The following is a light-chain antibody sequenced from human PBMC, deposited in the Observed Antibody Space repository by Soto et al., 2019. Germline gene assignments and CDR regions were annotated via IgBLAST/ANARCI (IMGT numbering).Light chain of an antibody. CDR3: SSYTSSRPWV. Sequence: QSALTQPASVSGSPGQSITISCTGTSSDVGGYNYVSWYQQHPGKAPKLMIYEVSNRPSGVSNRFSGSKSVNTASLTISGLQAEDEADYYCSSYTSSRPWVFGGGTKLTVL. CDR2: EVS. J-gene: IGLJ3*02. V-gene: IGLV2-14*01. CDR1: SSDVGGYNY.